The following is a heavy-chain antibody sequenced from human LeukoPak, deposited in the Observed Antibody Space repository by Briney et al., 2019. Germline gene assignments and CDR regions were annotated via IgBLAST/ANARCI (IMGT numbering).Heavy chain of an antibody. CDR3: ARLTFGGVIVNFDY. Sequence: GGSLRLSCAASGFTFSSYAMHWVRQAPGKGLEWVAVISYDGSNKYYADSVKGRFTISRDNSKNTLYLQMNSLRAEDTAVYYCARLTFGGVIVNFDYWGQGTLVTVSS. CDR1: GFTFSSYA. D-gene: IGHD3-16*02. V-gene: IGHV3-30*04. CDR2: ISYDGSNK. J-gene: IGHJ4*02.